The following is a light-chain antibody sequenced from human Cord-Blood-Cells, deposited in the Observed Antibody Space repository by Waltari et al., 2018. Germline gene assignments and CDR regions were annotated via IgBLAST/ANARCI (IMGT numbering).Light chain of an antibody. CDR1: ISDVGGDNY. Sequence: QSALTQPASVSGSPGQSITISCTGTISDVGGDNYVSWYQQHPGKAPKLMLYDVSNRPSGVSNRFSGSKSGNTASLTISGLQAEDEADYYCSSYTSSSTYVFGTGTKVTVL. CDR2: DVS. CDR3: SSYTSSSTYV. V-gene: IGLV2-14*01. J-gene: IGLJ1*01.